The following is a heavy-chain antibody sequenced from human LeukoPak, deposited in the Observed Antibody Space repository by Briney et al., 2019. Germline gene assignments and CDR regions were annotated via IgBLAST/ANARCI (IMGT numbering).Heavy chain of an antibody. J-gene: IGHJ6*03. V-gene: IGHV4-61*02. Sequence: SETLSLTCTVSGGSISSGSYYWSWIRQPAGQGLEYIGRMYTSGSTNYNPSLKSRATISVDTSKNQFSLKLSSVTAADTAVYYCARLSLAAAGHYYYYMDVWGKGTTVTISS. D-gene: IGHD6-13*01. CDR1: GGSISSGSYY. CDR3: ARLSLAAAGHYYYYMDV. CDR2: MYTSGST.